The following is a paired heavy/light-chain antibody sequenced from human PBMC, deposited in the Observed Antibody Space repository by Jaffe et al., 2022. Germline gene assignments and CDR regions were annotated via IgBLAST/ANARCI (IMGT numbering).Light chain of an antibody. V-gene: IGLV3-19*01. CDR3: NSRDSSGNRHWV. Sequence: SSELTQDPAVSVALGQTVRITCQGDSLRSYYASWYQQKPGQAPVLVIYGKNNRPSGIPDRFSGSSSGNTASLTITGAQAEDEADYYCNSRDSSGNRHWVFGGGTKLTVL. J-gene: IGLJ3*02. CDR1: SLRSYY. CDR2: GKN.
Heavy chain of an antibody. CDR3: ARRLASTYYYGSGSYYNGPYYFDY. D-gene: IGHD3-10*01. CDR1: GGSFSGYY. V-gene: IGHV4-34*01. J-gene: IGHJ4*02. Sequence: QVQLQQWGAGLLKPSETLSLTCAVYGGSFSGYYWSWIRQPPGKGLEWIGEINHSGSTNYNPSLKSRVTISVDTSKNQFSLKLSSVTAADTAVYYCARRLASTYYYGSGSYYNGPYYFDYWGQGTLVTVSS. CDR2: INHSGST.